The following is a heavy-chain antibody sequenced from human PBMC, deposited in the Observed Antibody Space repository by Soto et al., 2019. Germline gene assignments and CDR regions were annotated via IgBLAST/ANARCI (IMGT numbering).Heavy chain of an antibody. Sequence: SETLSLTCTVSGGSISSYYWSWIRQPPGKGLEWIGYIYYSGSTYYNPSLKSRVTISVDTSKNQFSLKLSSVTAADTAVYYCARAPTVVTDVWGQGTTVTVYS. CDR2: IYYSGST. CDR1: GGSISSYY. V-gene: IGHV4-59*08. CDR3: ARAPTVVTDV. J-gene: IGHJ6*02. D-gene: IGHD4-17*01.